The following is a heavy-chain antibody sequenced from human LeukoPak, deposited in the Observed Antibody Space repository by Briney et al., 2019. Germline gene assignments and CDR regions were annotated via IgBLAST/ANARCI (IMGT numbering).Heavy chain of an antibody. D-gene: IGHD3-3*01. J-gene: IGHJ4*02. Sequence: TGGSLRLSCTASGGFTFSNVWMNWVRQAPGKGLEWVSAISGSGGSTYYADSVKGRFTISRDNSKNTLYLQMNSLRAEDTAVYYCAKDQNFWRPFDYWGQGTLVTVSS. CDR1: GGFTFSNVW. CDR2: ISGSGGST. V-gene: IGHV3-23*01. CDR3: AKDQNFWRPFDY.